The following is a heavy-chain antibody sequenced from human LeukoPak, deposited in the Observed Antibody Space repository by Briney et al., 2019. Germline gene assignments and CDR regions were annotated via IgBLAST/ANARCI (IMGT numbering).Heavy chain of an antibody. CDR1: GXSISSSTDY. CDR3: ARHSWGLPPAEYFQH. V-gene: IGHV4-39*01. Sequence: SETLSLTCNVSGXSISSSTDYWGWIRQPPGKGPEWIGSIYNSGSTYYNPSLKSRVTIAVDTSKNQFSLKLSSVTAADTAVYYCARHSWGLPPAEYFQHWGQGTLVTVSS. CDR2: IYNSGST. D-gene: IGHD3-16*01. J-gene: IGHJ1*01.